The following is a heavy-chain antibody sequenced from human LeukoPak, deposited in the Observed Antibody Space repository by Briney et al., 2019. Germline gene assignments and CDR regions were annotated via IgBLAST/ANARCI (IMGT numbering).Heavy chain of an antibody. V-gene: IGHV3-48*03. CDR1: GFTFRRAE. Sequence: PGGSLRLSCAASGFTFRRAEMNWVRQAPGKGLEWISHISYSGGTTYYAEAVKGRFTISRDNAQQSVYLQMNSLRVDDTAVYYCARGHSTGWQYLGYFAYWGQGILVTVSS. J-gene: IGHJ4*02. CDR3: ARGHSTGWQYLGYFAY. CDR2: ISYSGGTT. D-gene: IGHD6-19*01.